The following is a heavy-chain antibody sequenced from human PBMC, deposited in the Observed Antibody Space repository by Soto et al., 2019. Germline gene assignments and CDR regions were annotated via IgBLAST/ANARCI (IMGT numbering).Heavy chain of an antibody. Sequence: GGSLRLSCASSGFTFSTYTMNWVRQAPGKGLEWVSSISGRSNCTYYTDSVKGRFTISRDNSKNTLYLQMNSLRAEDTAVYYCAKTRYYDSSGTRSYYGMDGWGQGTTVTVSS. J-gene: IGHJ6*02. V-gene: IGHV3-23*01. D-gene: IGHD3-22*01. CDR1: GFTFSTYT. CDR2: ISGRSNCT. CDR3: AKTRYYDSSGTRSYYGMDG.